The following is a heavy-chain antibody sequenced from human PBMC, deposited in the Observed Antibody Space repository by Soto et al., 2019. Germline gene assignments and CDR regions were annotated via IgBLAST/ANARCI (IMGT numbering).Heavy chain of an antibody. V-gene: IGHV4-30-4*01. CDR2: IHYSGRV. Sequence: QVQLQESGPGLVRPSQTLSLTCTVSGGSISSDHYHWTWIRQTTGKGLEWIGYIHYSGRVYYHPSLQSRFIMSVDTSKNLFSLKLSSVTAADTAVYFCVRDADGGDRDYYGLDVWGQGTTVTVSS. D-gene: IGHD5-18*01. CDR1: GGSISSDHYH. J-gene: IGHJ6*02. CDR3: VRDADGGDRDYYGLDV.